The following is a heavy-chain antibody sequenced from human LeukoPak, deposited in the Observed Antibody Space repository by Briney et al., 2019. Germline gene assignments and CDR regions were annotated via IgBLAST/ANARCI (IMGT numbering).Heavy chain of an antibody. CDR3: ARETTTSGSPFDY. Sequence: SQALSLTCAISGDSVSSNRAAWNWIRQSPSRGLEWLGRTYYRSKWYDYAVSVKSRITINPDTSKNQFSLQLNSVTPEDTAVYYCARETTTSGSPFDYWGQGTLVTVSS. CDR1: GDSVSSNRAA. J-gene: IGHJ4*02. V-gene: IGHV6-1*01. CDR2: TYYRSKWY. D-gene: IGHD6-19*01.